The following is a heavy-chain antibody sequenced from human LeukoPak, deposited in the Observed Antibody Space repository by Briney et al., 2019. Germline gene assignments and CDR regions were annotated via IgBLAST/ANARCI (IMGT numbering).Heavy chain of an antibody. V-gene: IGHV3-30-3*01. D-gene: IGHD6-13*01. CDR1: GFTFSSYA. CDR2: ISYDGSNK. Sequence: GRSLRLSCAASGFTFSSYAMHWVRQAPGKGLEWVAVISYDGSNKYYADSVKGRFTISRDNSKNTLYLQMNSLRAEDTAVYYCASTGYSSSEFDYWGQGTLVTVSS. J-gene: IGHJ4*02. CDR3: ASTGYSSSEFDY.